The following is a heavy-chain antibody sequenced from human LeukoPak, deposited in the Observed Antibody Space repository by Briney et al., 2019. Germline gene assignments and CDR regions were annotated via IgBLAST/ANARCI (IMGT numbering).Heavy chain of an antibody. CDR2: IYSGGST. V-gene: IGHV3-53*01. Sequence: GGSLRLSCAASGFTVSSNYMSWVRQAPGKGLEWVSVIYSGGSTYYADSVKGRFTISRDNSKNTLYLQMNSLRAEDTAVYYCAKDRLLNCRGDCYIFDYWGQGTVVTVSS. J-gene: IGHJ4*02. CDR3: AKDRLLNCRGDCYIFDY. D-gene: IGHD2-21*02. CDR1: GFTVSSNY.